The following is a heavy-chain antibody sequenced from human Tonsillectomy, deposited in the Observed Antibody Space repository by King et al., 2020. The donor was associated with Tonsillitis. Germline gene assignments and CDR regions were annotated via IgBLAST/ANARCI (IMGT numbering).Heavy chain of an antibody. CDR3: ARANRWALDS. Sequence: VQLVESGGGLVQPGGSLRLSCAASGFSVITNSMNWVRQAPGKGLEWVSIIYSNDFIYYADSVKGRFTISRQNSDNTLYLQMNDLRGEDTAVYYCARANRWALDSWGQGTLVSVSS. CDR1: GFSVITNS. CDR2: IYSNDFI. J-gene: IGHJ4*02. V-gene: IGHV3-53*04. D-gene: IGHD4-23*01.